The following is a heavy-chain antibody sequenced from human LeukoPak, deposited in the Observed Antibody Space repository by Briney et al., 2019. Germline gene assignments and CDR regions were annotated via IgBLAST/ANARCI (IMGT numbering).Heavy chain of an antibody. CDR3: ARDTGNIVVVPTASHYYYSMDV. CDR2: IYHSGST. CDR1: GGSISSGGYS. V-gene: IGHV4-30-2*01. D-gene: IGHD2-2*01. J-gene: IGHJ6*02. Sequence: PSETLSLTCAVSGGSISSGGYSWSWIRQPPGKGLEWIGYIYHSGSTYYNPSLKSRVTISVDTSKNQFSLKLSSVTAADTAVYYCARDTGNIVVVPTASHYYYSMDVWGQGTTVTVSS.